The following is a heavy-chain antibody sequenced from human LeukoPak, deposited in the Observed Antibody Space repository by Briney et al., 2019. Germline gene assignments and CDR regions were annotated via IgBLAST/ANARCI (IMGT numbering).Heavy chain of an antibody. CDR3: AKVGRGAIEAD. V-gene: IGHV3-30*18. Sequence: GGSLRLSCAASGFTFSSFGMSWVRQAPGKGLQWLAMISSDGNIKVSLDSVKGRSTTSRENSKNTLYLEMTRLSVEDTAVYYCAKVGRGAIEADWGQGTLVIVSS. CDR1: GFTFSSFG. CDR2: ISSDGNIK. J-gene: IGHJ4*02. D-gene: IGHD3-10*01.